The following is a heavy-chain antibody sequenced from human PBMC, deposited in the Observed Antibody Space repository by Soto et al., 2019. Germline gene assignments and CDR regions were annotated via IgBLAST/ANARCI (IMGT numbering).Heavy chain of an antibody. CDR3: TTGGGYYDILTGYYSFLDFDY. D-gene: IGHD3-9*01. V-gene: IGHV3-15*01. CDR2: IKSKTDGGTT. J-gene: IGHJ4*02. Sequence: PGGSLRLSCAASGFTFSNAWMSWVRQAPGKGLEWVGRIKSKTDGGTTDYAAPVKGRFTISRDDSKNTLYLQMNSLKTEDTAVYYCTTGGGYYDILTGYYSFLDFDYWGQGTLVTVS. CDR1: GFTFSNAW.